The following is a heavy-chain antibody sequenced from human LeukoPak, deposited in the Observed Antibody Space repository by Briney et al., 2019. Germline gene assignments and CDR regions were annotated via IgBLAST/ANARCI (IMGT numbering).Heavy chain of an antibody. Sequence: GGSLRLSCAASGFTFSSYAMSWVRQAPGKRLEWVSTISGDGSRTEYADSVKGRFTISRDNSKNTLYLQMNSLRADDTAVCYCARGGPYSSSQSWFDPWGQGTLVTVSS. CDR3: ARGGPYSSSQSWFDP. V-gene: IGHV3-23*01. CDR1: GFTFSSYA. J-gene: IGHJ5*02. D-gene: IGHD6-19*01. CDR2: ISGDGSRT.